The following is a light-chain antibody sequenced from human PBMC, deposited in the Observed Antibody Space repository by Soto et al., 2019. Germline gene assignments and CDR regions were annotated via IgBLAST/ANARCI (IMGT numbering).Light chain of an antibody. V-gene: IGKV1-33*01. J-gene: IGKJ5*01. CDR2: DAS. CDR3: QQYENLPT. Sequence: IQMTHSPSSLSASVGDRVTITCQASQNINNYLNWYQQKPGRAPKLLIYDASNLEAGVPSRFRGSGSGTDFPFTISRLQPEDIATYYCQQYENLPTSGQGTRLEIK. CDR1: QNINNY.